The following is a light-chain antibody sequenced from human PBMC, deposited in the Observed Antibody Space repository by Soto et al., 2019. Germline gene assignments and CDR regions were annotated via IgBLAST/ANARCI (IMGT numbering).Light chain of an antibody. V-gene: IGLV2-23*02. CDR3: CSYAGTTTFYV. J-gene: IGLJ1*01. Sequence: QSALTQPASVSGSPGQSITISCTGTSSDVGSYNVVSWYQQHPGKAPKLMIYEVSKRPSGVSNRFSGSKSGNTASLTISGLQAEDEADYCCCSYAGTTTFYVFGAGTKLTVL. CDR2: EVS. CDR1: SSDVGSYNV.